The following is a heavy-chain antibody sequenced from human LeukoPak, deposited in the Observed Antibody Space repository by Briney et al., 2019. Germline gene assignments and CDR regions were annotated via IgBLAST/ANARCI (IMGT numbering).Heavy chain of an antibody. Sequence: PGGSLRLSCAASGFTFSSYAMSWVRQAPGKGLDWVSAISGSGGNTYYADSVKGRFTISRDNPKNTLYLQMNSLRAEDTAVYYCAKDQYGGNPQYYFDYWGQGTLVTVSS. V-gene: IGHV3-23*01. CDR1: GFTFSSYA. D-gene: IGHD4-23*01. CDR2: ISGSGGNT. J-gene: IGHJ4*02. CDR3: AKDQYGGNPQYYFDY.